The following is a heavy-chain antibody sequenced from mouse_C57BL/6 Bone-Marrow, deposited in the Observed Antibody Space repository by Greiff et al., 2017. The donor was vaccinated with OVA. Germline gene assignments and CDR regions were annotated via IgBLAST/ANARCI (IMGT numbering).Heavy chain of an antibody. J-gene: IGHJ4*01. D-gene: IGHD1-1*01. CDR3: ARGYYYGSSSGDY. V-gene: IGHV4-1*01. CDR2: INPDSSTI. Sequence: EVKLMESGGGLVQPGGSLKLSCAASGIDFSRYWMSWVRRAPGKGLEWIGEINPDSSTINYAPSLKDKFIISRDNAKNTLYLQMSKVRSEDTALYYCARGYYYGSSSGDYWGQGTSVTVSS. CDR1: GIDFSRYW.